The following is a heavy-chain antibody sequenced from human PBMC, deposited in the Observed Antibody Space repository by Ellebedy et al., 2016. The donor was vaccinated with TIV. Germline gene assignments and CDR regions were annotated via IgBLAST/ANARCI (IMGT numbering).Heavy chain of an antibody. V-gene: IGHV3-30-3*01. D-gene: IGHD3-3*01. Sequence: GGSLRLSXTASGFTFSSYAMHWVRQAPDKGLEWVAVISYDGSNKYYADSVKGRFTISRDNSKNTLYLQMNSLRAEDTAVYYCARGSLPITIFGVVIIGDEYFQHWGQGTLVTVSS. CDR2: ISYDGSNK. CDR3: ARGSLPITIFGVVIIGDEYFQH. J-gene: IGHJ1*01. CDR1: GFTFSSYA.